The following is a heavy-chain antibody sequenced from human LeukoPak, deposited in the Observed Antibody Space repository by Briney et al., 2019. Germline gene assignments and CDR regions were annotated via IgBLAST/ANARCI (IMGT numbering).Heavy chain of an antibody. CDR3: ASTPCSSTSCSSFGI. V-gene: IGHV4-34*01. D-gene: IGHD2-2*01. J-gene: IGHJ3*02. CDR2: INHSGST. CDR1: GGSFSGYY. Sequence: PSETLSLTCAVYGGSFSGYYWSWIRQPPGKGLEWIGEINHSGSTNYNPSLKSRVTISVDTSKNQFSLKLSSVTAADTAVYYCASTPCSSTSCSSFGIWGQGTMVTVSS.